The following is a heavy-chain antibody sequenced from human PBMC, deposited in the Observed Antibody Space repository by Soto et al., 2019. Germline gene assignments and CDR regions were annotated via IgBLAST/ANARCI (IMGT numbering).Heavy chain of an antibody. CDR3: ARADYYDSSGFYYDC. Sequence: QVQLVQSGAEVKKPGASVKVSCKASGYIFTNHYIHWVRQAPGQGLEWMGIINPSGGSTNYVQKFQGRNTLTRDTSTSTVYMELSSLRSEDTAVYFCARADYYDSSGFYYDCWGQGSLVTVSS. V-gene: IGHV1-46*01. CDR1: GYIFTNHY. CDR2: INPSGGST. D-gene: IGHD3-22*01. J-gene: IGHJ4*02.